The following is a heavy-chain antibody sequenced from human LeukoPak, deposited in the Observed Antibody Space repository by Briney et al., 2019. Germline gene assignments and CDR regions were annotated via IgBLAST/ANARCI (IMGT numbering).Heavy chain of an antibody. CDR2: ISEDGGGT. CDR3: AKDLRFCTSTRCYDVVHY. Sequence: GGSPRLSCAASGFTFDDYAMHWVRQAPGKGLEWVSLISEDGGGTYYADSVKGRFTISRDNRKNSLYLQMNSLRTEDSALYYCAKDLRFCTSTRCYDVVHYWGQGTLVTVSS. D-gene: IGHD2-2*01. CDR1: GFTFDDYA. J-gene: IGHJ4*02. V-gene: IGHV3-43*02.